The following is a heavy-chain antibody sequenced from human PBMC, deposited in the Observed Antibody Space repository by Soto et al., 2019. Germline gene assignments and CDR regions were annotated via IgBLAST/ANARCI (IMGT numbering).Heavy chain of an antibody. J-gene: IGHJ6*02. CDR2: VSHIDDNK. Sequence: QVQLVESGGGVVQPGRSLRLSCAASGFTLNLFTFHWIRQAPGRGLEWVAVVSHIDDNKYYADSVKGRFTISRDNAKNTLYLQMNSLRPEDTALYYCARGNMDVWGRGTTVTVSS. V-gene: IGHV3-30-3*01. CDR1: GFTLNLFT. CDR3: ARGNMDV. D-gene: IGHD1-1*01.